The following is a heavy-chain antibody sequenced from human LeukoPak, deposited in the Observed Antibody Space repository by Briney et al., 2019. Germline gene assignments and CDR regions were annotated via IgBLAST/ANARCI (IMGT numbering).Heavy chain of an antibody. D-gene: IGHD3-16*01. CDR2: IYHSGST. J-gene: IGHJ4*02. Sequence: SETLSLTCAVSGYSISSGYYWGWIRQPPGKGLEWIGSIYHSGSTYYNPSLKSRVTISVDTSKNQFSLKLSSVTVADTAVYYCARIGAAGYYFDYWGQGTLVTVSS. V-gene: IGHV4-38-2*01. CDR1: GYSISSGYY. CDR3: ARIGAAGYYFDY.